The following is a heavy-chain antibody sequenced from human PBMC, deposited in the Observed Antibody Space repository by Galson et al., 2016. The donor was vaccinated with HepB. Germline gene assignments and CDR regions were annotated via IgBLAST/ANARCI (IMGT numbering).Heavy chain of an antibody. J-gene: IGHJ4*02. CDR3: ASATDGNFFFDY. D-gene: IGHD5-24*01. V-gene: IGHV5-51*01. Sequence: QSGAEVKKPGESLKISCQASGYSLSNYWIGWARQLPGKGLEWMGLIRPGVSTTYYRPSLQGQVTISADKSLFTAYLQWSNLRASDSGLYYCASATDGNFFFDYWAQGTLVTVSS. CDR1: GYSLSNYW. CDR2: IRPGVSTT.